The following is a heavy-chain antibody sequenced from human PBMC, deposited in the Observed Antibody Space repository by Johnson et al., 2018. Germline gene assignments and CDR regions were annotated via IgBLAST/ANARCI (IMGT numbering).Heavy chain of an antibody. Sequence: QVQLVQSGAEVKKPGSSVKVSCKASGGTFSSYAISWVRQAPGQGLEWMGGIIPIFGTANYAQKFQGRVTITADEFTSTAYMELSSLRSADTALYYCACSTAAGTDYYYGMDVGGQGTTVTVSS. V-gene: IGHV1-69*12. D-gene: IGHD6-13*01. J-gene: IGHJ6*02. CDR3: ACSTAAGTDYYYGMDV. CDR2: IIPIFGTA. CDR1: GGTFSSYA.